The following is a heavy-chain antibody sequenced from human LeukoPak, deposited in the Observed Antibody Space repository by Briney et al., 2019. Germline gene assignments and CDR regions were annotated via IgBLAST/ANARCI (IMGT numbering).Heavy chain of an antibody. J-gene: IGHJ4*02. CDR2: IYWDDDR. CDR1: GFSLNTRGVG. Sequence: SGPTLVNPTQTLTLTCTFSGFSLNTRGVGVGWIRQPPGRALEWLALIYWDDDRRYSPSLKSRLTITKDTSKNEVVLTMTIMDPVDTATYYCAHRKNYYDSSVFDYWGQGTLVTVSS. V-gene: IGHV2-5*02. D-gene: IGHD3-22*01. CDR3: AHRKNYYDSSVFDY.